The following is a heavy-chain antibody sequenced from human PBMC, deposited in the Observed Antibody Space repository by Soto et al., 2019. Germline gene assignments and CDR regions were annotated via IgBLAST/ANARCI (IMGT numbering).Heavy chain of an antibody. CDR2: INHSGST. D-gene: IGHD2-15*01. V-gene: IGHV4-34*01. Sequence: SETLSLTCAVYGGSFSGYYWSWIRQPPGKGLEWIGEINHSGSTNYNPSLKSRVTISVDTSKNQFSLKLSSVTAADTAVYYCARIRGYSGYSVVVVAATRPHFDYWGQGTLVTVSS. J-gene: IGHJ4*02. CDR1: GGSFSGYY. CDR3: ARIRGYSGYSVVVVAATRPHFDY.